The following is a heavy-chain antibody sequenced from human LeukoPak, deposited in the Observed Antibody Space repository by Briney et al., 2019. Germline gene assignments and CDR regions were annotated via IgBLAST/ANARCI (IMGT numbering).Heavy chain of an antibody. D-gene: IGHD1-26*01. V-gene: IGHV3-48*03. J-gene: IGHJ4*02. CDR3: ARDIAGEWELLGGY. CDR1: GFTLSSYE. CDR2: ISSSGSTI. Sequence: GGSLTLSCAASGFTLSSYEMNWLRQAPGKGLEGGSYISSSGSTIYYADPVKGRFTISRDNAKNSLYLQMNSLRAEDTAVYYCARDIAGEWELLGGYWGQGTLVTVSS.